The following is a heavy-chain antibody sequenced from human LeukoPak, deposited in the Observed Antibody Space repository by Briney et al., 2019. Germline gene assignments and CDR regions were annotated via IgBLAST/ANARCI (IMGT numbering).Heavy chain of an antibody. J-gene: IGHJ6*03. CDR1: GGTFSSYA. D-gene: IGHD3-3*01. CDR3: ARDGYYDFWSGYYTGYYYYMDV. Sequence: ASVKVSCKASGGTFSSYAISWVRQAPGQGLEWMGGIIPIFGTANYAQKFQGRVTMTRDMSTSTVYMELSSLRSEDTAVYYCARDGYYDFWSGYYTGYYYYMDVWGKGTTVTVSS. V-gene: IGHV1-69*05. CDR2: IIPIFGTA.